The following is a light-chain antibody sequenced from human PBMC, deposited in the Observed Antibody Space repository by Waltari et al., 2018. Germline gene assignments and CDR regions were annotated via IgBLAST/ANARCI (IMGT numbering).Light chain of an antibody. CDR3: MQGTHWPRT. CDR1: QSLVHSDGNTY. V-gene: IGKV2-30*02. CDR2: KIS. Sequence: DVVMTQSPLSLPVTLGQPASISCRSSQSLVHSDGNTYLNWFQQRPGQSPRRLIYKISRRESVVPDRFSGSGSGTDFTLKISRVEAEDIGVYYCMQGTHWPRTFGQGSKVEI. J-gene: IGKJ1*01.